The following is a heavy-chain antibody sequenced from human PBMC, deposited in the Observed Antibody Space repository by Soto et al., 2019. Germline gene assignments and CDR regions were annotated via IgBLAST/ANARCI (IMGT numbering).Heavy chain of an antibody. J-gene: IGHJ6*02. CDR3: ARVGHITNYGMAV. CDR1: GGTFSSYP. V-gene: IGHV1-69*01. D-gene: IGHD1-26*01. CDR2: IIPFFGTS. Sequence: QVQLVQSGAEVKKPGSSVKVSCEASGGTFSSYPITWVRQAPGQGLEWMGGIIPFFGTSNYAQKFQGRVTLTADDSTSTAYMELRSLRSEDTAVYYCARVGHITNYGMAVWGQGTTVTVSS.